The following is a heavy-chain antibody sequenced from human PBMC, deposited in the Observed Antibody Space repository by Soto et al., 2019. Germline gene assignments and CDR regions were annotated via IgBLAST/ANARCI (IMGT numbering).Heavy chain of an antibody. Sequence: GGSLRLSCAASGFTVSSNYMSWVRQAPGKGLEWVSVIYSGGSTYYADSVKGRFPISRDNSKNTLYLQMNSLRAEDTAVYYCARDHHQYSSSWYPYYYYGMDVWGQGTTVTVYS. CDR1: GFTVSSNY. D-gene: IGHD6-13*01. CDR3: ARDHHQYSSSWYPYYYYGMDV. V-gene: IGHV3-53*01. J-gene: IGHJ6*02. CDR2: IYSGGST.